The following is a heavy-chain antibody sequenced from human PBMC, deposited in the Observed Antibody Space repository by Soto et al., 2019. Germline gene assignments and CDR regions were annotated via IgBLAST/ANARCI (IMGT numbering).Heavy chain of an antibody. CDR2: ISGSGADT. CDR3: ASRGTVYSYGTG. V-gene: IGHV3-23*01. J-gene: IGHJ4*02. CDR1: GFIFSNYA. D-gene: IGHD5-18*01. Sequence: EVQLLESGGGLVQPGGSLRLSCAPSGFIFSNYAMSWVRQARGKGLEWVSAISGSGADTYYTDSVKGRFTISRDNSKNTLYLQMNSLRAEDTAVYYCASRGTVYSYGTGWGQGTLVTVSS.